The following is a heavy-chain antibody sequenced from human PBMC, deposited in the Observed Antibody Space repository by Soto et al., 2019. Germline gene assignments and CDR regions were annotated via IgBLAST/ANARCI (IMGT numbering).Heavy chain of an antibody. V-gene: IGHV3-7*01. J-gene: IGHJ6*02. CDR2: IKQDGSEK. Sequence: PGGSLRLSCAASGFTFSSYWMSWVRQAPGKGLEWVANIKQDGSEKYYVDSVKGRFTISRDNAKNSLYLQMNSLRAEDTAVYYCARAPLPYYDFWSGYLYYYYGMDVWGQGTTVTVS. CDR1: GFTFSSYW. CDR3: ARAPLPYYDFWSGYLYYYYGMDV. D-gene: IGHD3-3*01.